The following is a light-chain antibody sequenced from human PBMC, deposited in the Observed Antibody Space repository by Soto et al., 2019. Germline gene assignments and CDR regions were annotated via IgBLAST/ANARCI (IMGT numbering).Light chain of an antibody. CDR3: QQYDTSPWT. V-gene: IGKV3-20*01. CDR2: GAS. J-gene: IGKJ1*01. Sequence: LAQNRSAQCRAAAESRSLSCTASQNVSSNLLVWYQQHPGQAPRLLIYGASSRATGIPDRFSGSGSGTDFTLTISCLEPEDFAVYHCQQYDTSPWTFGRGTRVEIK. CDR1: QNVSSNL.